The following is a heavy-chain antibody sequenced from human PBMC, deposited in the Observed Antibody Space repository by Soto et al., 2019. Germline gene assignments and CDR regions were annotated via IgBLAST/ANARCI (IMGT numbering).Heavy chain of an antibody. CDR2: IDSYGSAT. J-gene: IGHJ4*02. Sequence: GGSLSLSCAASGFTFSRYWMHWVRQAPGKGLVWVSRIDSYGSATSQVDSVEGRFTISRDNAKNTLYLQMNSLRAEDTAVYYCARGWVEGLSRQPPTDYWGQGTLVTVSS. V-gene: IGHV3-74*01. D-gene: IGHD3-3*01. CDR1: GFTFSRYW. CDR3: ARGWVEGLSRQPPTDY.